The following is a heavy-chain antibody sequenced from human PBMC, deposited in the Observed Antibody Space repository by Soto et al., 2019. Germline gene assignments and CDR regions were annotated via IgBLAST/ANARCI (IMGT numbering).Heavy chain of an antibody. Sequence: SETLSLTCAVSGGSSRQSSYFWGWIRQPPGKGLEWIGSIYYSGSTYYNPSLKSRVTISVDTSKNQFSLKLSSVTAADAAVYYCACIFSGGYGYGFYYYGMDVWGQGTTVTVSS. D-gene: IGHD5-18*01. V-gene: IGHV4-39*01. J-gene: IGHJ6*02. CDR2: IYYSGST. CDR3: ACIFSGGYGYGFYYYGMDV. CDR1: GGSSRQSSYF.